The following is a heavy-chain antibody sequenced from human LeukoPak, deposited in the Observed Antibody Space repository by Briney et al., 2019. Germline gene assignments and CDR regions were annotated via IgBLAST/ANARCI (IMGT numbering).Heavy chain of an antibody. Sequence: GGSLRLSCAASGFTFSSYGMSWVRQAPGKGLEWVSAISGSGGSTYYADSVKGRFTISRDNSKNTLYLQMNSLRAEDTAVYYCAKESMWFGESNPFDYWGQGTLVTVSS. CDR2: ISGSGGST. J-gene: IGHJ4*02. D-gene: IGHD3-10*01. CDR3: AKESMWFGESNPFDY. CDR1: GFTFSSYG. V-gene: IGHV3-23*01.